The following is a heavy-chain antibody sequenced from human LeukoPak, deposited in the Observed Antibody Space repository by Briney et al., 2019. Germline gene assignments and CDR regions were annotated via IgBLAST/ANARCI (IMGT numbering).Heavy chain of an antibody. CDR2: INHSGST. D-gene: IGHD3-10*01. CDR3: ARSGTHRVYYYGSGGRNERDWFDP. V-gene: IGHV4-34*01. Sequence: PSETLSLTCAVYGASFSGYYWSWIRQPPGKGLEWIGEINHSGSTNYNPSLKSRVTISVDTSNNQFSLKLSSVTAADTAVYYCARSGTHRVYYYGSGGRNERDWFDPWGQGTLVTVSS. CDR1: GASFSGYY. J-gene: IGHJ5*02.